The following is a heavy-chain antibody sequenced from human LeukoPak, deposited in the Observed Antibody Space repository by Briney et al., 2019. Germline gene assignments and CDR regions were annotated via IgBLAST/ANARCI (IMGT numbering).Heavy chain of an antibody. D-gene: IGHD4-11*01. CDR3: ARDLQGYDY. CDR1: GYSFITYY. V-gene: IGHV1-46*01. J-gene: IGHJ4*02. CDR2: INLSGGST. Sequence: ASVKVSCKASGYSFITYYMHWVRQAPGQGLEWMGIINLSGGSTTYAQKFQGRVTMTRDMSTSTVYMGLSSLRSDDTAVYYCARDLQGYDYWGQGTLVTVSS.